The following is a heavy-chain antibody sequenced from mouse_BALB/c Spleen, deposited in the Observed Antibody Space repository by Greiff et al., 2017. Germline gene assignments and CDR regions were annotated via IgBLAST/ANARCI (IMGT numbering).Heavy chain of an antibody. V-gene: IGHV1-9*01. D-gene: IGHD4-1*01. Sequence: VQLQQSGAELMKPGASVKISCKATGYTFSSYWIEWVKQRPGHGLEWIGEILPGSGSTNYNEKFKGKATFTADTSSNTAYMQLSSLTSEDSAVYYCARGLGRRSAWFAYWGQGTLVTVSA. J-gene: IGHJ3*01. CDR3: ARGLGRRSAWFAY. CDR1: GYTFSSYW. CDR2: ILPGSGST.